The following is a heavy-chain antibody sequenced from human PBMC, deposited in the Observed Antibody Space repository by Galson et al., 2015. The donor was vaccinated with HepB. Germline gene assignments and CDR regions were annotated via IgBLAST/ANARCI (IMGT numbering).Heavy chain of an antibody. D-gene: IGHD1-26*01. CDR3: ARDGFGLVGGNSFDY. CDR2: ISYDESSE. Sequence: SLRLSCAASGFTFNIYAMQWVRQAPGKGLEWVGVISYDESSEWYSDSVKGRFTISRDNSRNTLYLQMDSLRVEDTAVYYCARDGFGLVGGNSFDYWGLGTPVIVSS. CDR1: GFTFNIYA. V-gene: IGHV3-30*03. J-gene: IGHJ4*02.